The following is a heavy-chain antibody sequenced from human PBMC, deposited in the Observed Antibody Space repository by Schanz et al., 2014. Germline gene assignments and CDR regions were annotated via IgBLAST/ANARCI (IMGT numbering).Heavy chain of an antibody. CDR2: ISGSGGST. V-gene: IGHV3-23*01. CDR3: AMGGYQLHH. CDR1: GFTFSGYA. Sequence: VQLLQSGGALVQPGGSLRLSCSASGFTFSGYAMSWVRQAPGKGLEWVSGISGSGGSTYDADPVKGRFTISRDNAENTLYLQMNSLRVEDTAVYYCAMGGYQLHHWGQGTLVTVSS. D-gene: IGHD1-7*01. J-gene: IGHJ4*02.